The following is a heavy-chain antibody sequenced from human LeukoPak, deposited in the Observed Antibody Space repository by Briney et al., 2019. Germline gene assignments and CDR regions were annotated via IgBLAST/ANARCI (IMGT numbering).Heavy chain of an antibody. CDR1: GGSISSYY. V-gene: IGHV4-59*12. Sequence: SETLSLTCTVSGGSISSYYWSWIRQPPGKGLEWSGYIYYSGSTSYNPSLKSRVTISVDTSKNQFSLKLSSVTAADTAVYYCARVRPTYYYDSSGYYAHLRLDYFDYWGQGTLVTVSS. J-gene: IGHJ4*02. D-gene: IGHD3-22*01. CDR2: IYYSGST. CDR3: ARVRPTYYYDSSGYYAHLRLDYFDY.